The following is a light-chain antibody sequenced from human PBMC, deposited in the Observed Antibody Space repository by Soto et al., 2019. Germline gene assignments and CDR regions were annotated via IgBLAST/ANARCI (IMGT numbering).Light chain of an antibody. CDR2: EVS. J-gene: IGLJ1*01. CDR3: SSYATNYNYV. V-gene: IGLV2-8*01. Sequence: ALTQPPSASWSPGQSVTISCTGTSSDVGGYNYVSCYQQHPGKDPKLMIFEVSNRSSGVPDRFSGSKSGNTASLTVSGLQAEDEADYYCSSYATNYNYVFGTGTKVTVL. CDR1: SSDVGGYNY.